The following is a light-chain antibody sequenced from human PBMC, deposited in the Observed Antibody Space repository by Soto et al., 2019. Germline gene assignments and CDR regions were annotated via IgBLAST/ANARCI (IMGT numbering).Light chain of an antibody. CDR3: QQYSSSRT. CDR1: QSVSSNP. J-gene: IGKJ1*01. Sequence: DIVLTQSPGSLSLSPGERATLYCRASQSVSSNPSAWYQQKPGQAPRLLIDGGSSGAAVIPVRFSGSGSETDFTLTITRLEPEDFAMYYCQQYSSSRTFGQGTKVDTK. CDR2: GGS. V-gene: IGKV3-20*01.